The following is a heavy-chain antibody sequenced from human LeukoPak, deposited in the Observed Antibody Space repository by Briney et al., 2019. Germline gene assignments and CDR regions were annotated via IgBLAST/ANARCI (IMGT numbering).Heavy chain of an antibody. J-gene: IGHJ3*02. CDR3: ASTRGSSASRGFDI. D-gene: IGHD3-16*01. V-gene: IGHV4-4*02. CDR2: IYHSGST. CDR1: GGSISSSNW. Sequence: SGTLSLTCAVSGGSISSSNWWSWVRPPPGKGLEWFGEIYHSGSTNYNPSLKSRVTISVDKSKNQFSLKLSSVTAADTAVYYCASTRGSSASRGFDIWGQGTMVTVSS.